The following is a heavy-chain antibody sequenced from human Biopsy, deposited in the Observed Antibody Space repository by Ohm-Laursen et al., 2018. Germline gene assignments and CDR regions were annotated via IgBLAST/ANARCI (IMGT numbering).Heavy chain of an antibody. CDR2: IFYDGSNT. Sequence: SLRLSCTASGFTFNNYGMQWVCQAPGQGLEWVAFIFYDGSNTYYADSVKGRFTISRDNSRDTLYLQMSSLRAEDTAVYYCAKDRYNYTPIGGFSMDVWGQGTTVTVSS. V-gene: IGHV3-30*18. CDR3: AKDRYNYTPIGGFSMDV. J-gene: IGHJ6*02. CDR1: GFTFNNYG. D-gene: IGHD5-18*01.